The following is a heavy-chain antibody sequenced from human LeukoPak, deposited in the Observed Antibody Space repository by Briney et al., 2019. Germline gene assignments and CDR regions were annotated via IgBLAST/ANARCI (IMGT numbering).Heavy chain of an antibody. CDR2: IYYSGST. J-gene: IGHJ4*02. Sequence: WETVSLTCTVSGGSISSSSYYWGWIRQPPGKGLEWIGSIYYSGSTYYNPSLKSRVTISVDTSKNQFSLKLSSVTAADTAVYYCARRVTVVGATPDYWGQGTLVTVSS. V-gene: IGHV4-39*01. CDR1: GGSISSSSYY. CDR3: ARRVTVVGATPDY. D-gene: IGHD1-26*01.